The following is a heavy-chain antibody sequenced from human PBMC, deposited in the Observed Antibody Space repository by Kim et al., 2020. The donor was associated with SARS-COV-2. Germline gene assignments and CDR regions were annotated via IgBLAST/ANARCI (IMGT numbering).Heavy chain of an antibody. Sequence: GGSLRLSCAASGFTFDDYAMHWVRQAPGKGLEWVSGISWNSGSIGYADSVKGRFTISRDNAKNSLYLQMNSLRAEDTALYYCAKAGSDYYFDYWGRGTLVTVSS. CDR2: ISWNSGSI. CDR1: GFTFDDYA. D-gene: IGHD2-21*02. J-gene: IGHJ4*02. V-gene: IGHV3-9*01. CDR3: AKAGSDYYFDY.